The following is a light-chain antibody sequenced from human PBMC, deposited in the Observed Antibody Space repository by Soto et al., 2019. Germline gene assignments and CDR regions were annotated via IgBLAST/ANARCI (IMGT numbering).Light chain of an antibody. V-gene: IGKV1-5*01. CDR1: QSISTW. J-gene: IGKJ1*01. CDR2: DAS. Sequence: DIQMTQSPSSLSASVGDRFTITCRASQSISTWVAWYQHKTGKAPTLLIYDASSLESGVPSRFSGGGSGTEFTLTISSLQPDDFATYYCHQYHTYSTFGQGTRWIS. CDR3: HQYHTYST.